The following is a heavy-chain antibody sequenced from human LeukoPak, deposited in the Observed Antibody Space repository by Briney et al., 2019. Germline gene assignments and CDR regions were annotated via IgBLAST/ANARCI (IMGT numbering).Heavy chain of an antibody. CDR3: PRAGSSGWYYISGFDY. J-gene: IGHJ4*02. CDR1: GGSFSGYY. V-gene: IGHV4-34*01. CDR2: MNHSGST. Sequence: PSETLSLTCAVYGGSFSGYYWSWIRQPPGKGLEWIGEMNHSGSTNDNPALKRRVTMSVGTSKNQFSLTLSSVTAAATAVYYCPRAGSSGWYYISGFDYSGQGTPVTASS. D-gene: IGHD6-19*01.